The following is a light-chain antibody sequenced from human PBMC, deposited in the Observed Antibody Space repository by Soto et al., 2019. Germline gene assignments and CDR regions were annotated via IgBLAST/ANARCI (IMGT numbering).Light chain of an antibody. CDR1: QSVSSY. CDR3: QQRGNWPET. Sequence: DIVLTQSPGTLSLSPGERATLSCRASQSVSSYLAWYQQKPGQAPRLLIYDASNRATGIPARFSGSGSGTDFTLTISSLEPEDFAVYYCQQRGNWPETFGQGTKVDIK. V-gene: IGKV3-11*01. J-gene: IGKJ1*01. CDR2: DAS.